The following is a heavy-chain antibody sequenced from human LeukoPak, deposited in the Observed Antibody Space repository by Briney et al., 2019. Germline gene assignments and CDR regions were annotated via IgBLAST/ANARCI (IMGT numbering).Heavy chain of an antibody. V-gene: IGHV3-30*18. D-gene: IGHD3-22*01. CDR2: ISNDETNK. CDR3: AKDTPTHYYDSSG. Sequence: GGSLRLSCAASGFTFSRDGMHWVRQAPGKGLEWVAVISNDETNKYYTDSVKGRFTISRDNSKNTLYLQMNSLRAEDTAVYYCAKDTPTHYYDSSGWGQGTLVTVSS. CDR1: GFTFSRDG. J-gene: IGHJ4*02.